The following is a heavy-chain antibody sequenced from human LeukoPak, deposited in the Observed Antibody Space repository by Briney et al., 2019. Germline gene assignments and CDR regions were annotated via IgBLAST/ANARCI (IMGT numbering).Heavy chain of an antibody. J-gene: IGHJ5*02. CDR1: GVKGRSYE. CDR3: ARDHYYDSSGASVDP. V-gene: IGHV3-48*03. Sequence: PGGSLRLSCAASGVKGRSYEMNWGRQAPGKGLEWVSYISSSGSTIYYADSVKGRFTISRDNAKNSLYLQMNSLRAEDTAVYYCARDHYYDSSGASVDPWGQGTLVTVSS. D-gene: IGHD3-22*01. CDR2: ISSSGSTI.